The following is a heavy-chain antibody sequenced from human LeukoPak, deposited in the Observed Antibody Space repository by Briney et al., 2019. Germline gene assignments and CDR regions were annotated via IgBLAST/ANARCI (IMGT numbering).Heavy chain of an antibody. CDR1: GFSLRTSGVG. J-gene: IGHJ6*02. V-gene: IGHV2-5*01. CDR2: IYWNDDK. Sequence: ESGPTLVKPTQPLTLTCTFSGFSLRTSGVGVGWLRQPPVKALEWLALIYWNDDKRYSPSLKSRLTITKDASKNQVVLTMNNMDPVDTATYFCAHRYCTTPGCYRRYHYYYGMDVWGQGTTVTVSS. CDR3: AHRYCTTPGCYRRYHYYYGMDV. D-gene: IGHD2-8*01.